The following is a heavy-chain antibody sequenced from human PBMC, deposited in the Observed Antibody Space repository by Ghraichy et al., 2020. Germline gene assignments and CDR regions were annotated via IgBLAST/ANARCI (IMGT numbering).Heavy chain of an antibody. V-gene: IGHV3-23*01. Sequence: GGSLRLSCVASGFSFSSYAMTWVRQTPGKGLEWVSAISGSGSNTYHADSVKGRFTISRDNSKNTLFLQMNSLRAEDTAVYYCAKWEAASITIFGVVVIRGVDHWGQGTLVTVSS. CDR3: AKWEAASITIFGVVVIRGVDH. J-gene: IGHJ4*02. CDR2: ISGSGSNT. D-gene: IGHD3-3*01. CDR1: GFSFSSYA.